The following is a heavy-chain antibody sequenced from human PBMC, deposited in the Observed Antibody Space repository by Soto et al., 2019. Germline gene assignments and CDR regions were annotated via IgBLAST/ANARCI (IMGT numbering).Heavy chain of an antibody. D-gene: IGHD5-12*01. CDR1: GFSLSTSGVG. Sequence: QITLKESGPTLVKPTQTLTLTCTFSGFSLSTSGVGVGWIRQPPGKALEWLALIYWDDDKRYSPSLKSRLTITKDTSKNQVVLTMTNMDPVDTATYYCAHRQEGGYDDDAFDIWGQGTMVTVSS. CDR2: IYWDDDK. V-gene: IGHV2-5*02. J-gene: IGHJ3*02. CDR3: AHRQEGGYDDDAFDI.